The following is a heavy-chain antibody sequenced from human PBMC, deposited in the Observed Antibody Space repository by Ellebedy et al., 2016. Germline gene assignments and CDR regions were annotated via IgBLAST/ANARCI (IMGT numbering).Heavy chain of an antibody. J-gene: IGHJ2*01. V-gene: IGHV1-18*01. D-gene: IGHD3-10*01. Sequence: ASVTVSCXVSGYTLTRYGMRWVRQAPGQGLEWMGWISVYNGHTKYAQKFQDRDVMTTETATSTVYMELRSLRSDDTAVYYCARSRLGGGHWYFDFWGRGTLVTVSS. CDR3: ARSRLGGGHWYFDF. CDR1: GYTLTRYG. CDR2: ISVYNGHT.